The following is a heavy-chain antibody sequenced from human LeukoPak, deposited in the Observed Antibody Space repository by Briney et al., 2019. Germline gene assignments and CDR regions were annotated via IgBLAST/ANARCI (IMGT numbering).Heavy chain of an antibody. CDR3: ARATDIVVVPAAKAAFDY. CDR2: INPNSGGT. J-gene: IGHJ4*02. V-gene: IGHV1-2*01. CDR1: GYRFTGYY. Sequence: ASVTVSCMDSGYRFTGYYMHSVRQAPGQGLEWMGWINPNSGGTNYALKFQGRVTSTRDTSISTAYMELSRLISDDTAVYYCARATDIVVVPAAKAAFDYWGQGTLVTVSS. D-gene: IGHD2-2*01.